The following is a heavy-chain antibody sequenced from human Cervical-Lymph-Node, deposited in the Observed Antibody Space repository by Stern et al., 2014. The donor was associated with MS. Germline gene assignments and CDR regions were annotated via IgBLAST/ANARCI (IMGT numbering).Heavy chain of an antibody. Sequence: VQLVESGPGLVKPSETLSLTCTVSGGSISHNIYYWGWIRQPPGKGLEWIGMIYYNGKTYYSPSLEGRITMSVDTSKNQFSLRVNSVTASDTAVYYCARLLSDSSSWNWGQGTLVTVSS. J-gene: IGHJ4*02. CDR3: ARLLSDSSSWN. CDR1: GGSISHNIYY. CDR2: IYYNGKT. D-gene: IGHD6-6*01. V-gene: IGHV4-39*01.